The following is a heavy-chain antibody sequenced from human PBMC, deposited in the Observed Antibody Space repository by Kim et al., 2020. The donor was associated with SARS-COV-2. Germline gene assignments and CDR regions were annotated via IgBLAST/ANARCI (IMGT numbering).Heavy chain of an antibody. CDR3: ARDPKPGIAAAASNYGMDV. CDR2: IYYSGST. CDR1: GGSISSSSYY. D-gene: IGHD6-13*01. V-gene: IGHV4-39*07. J-gene: IGHJ6*02. Sequence: SETLSLTCTVSGGSISSSSYYWGWIRQPPGKGLEWIGSIYYSGSTYYNPSLKSRVTISVETSKNQFSLKLSSVTAADTAVYYCARDPKPGIAAAASNYGMDVWGQGTTVTVSS.